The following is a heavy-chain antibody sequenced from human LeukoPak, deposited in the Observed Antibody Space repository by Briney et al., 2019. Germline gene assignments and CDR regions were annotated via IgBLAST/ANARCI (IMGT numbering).Heavy chain of an antibody. CDR2: IYNSGST. CDR1: GGSMSSYY. CDR3: ARHQRITMVRGGSAFDF. V-gene: IGHV4-59*08. J-gene: IGHJ3*01. D-gene: IGHD3-10*01. Sequence: SETLSLTCTVSGGSMSSYYWSWLRQPPGKGLEWIGYIYNSGSTNYNPSLKSPVTISVDTSNNQFSLRLSSVTAADTAVYYCARHQRITMVRGGSAFDFWGQGTMVTVSS.